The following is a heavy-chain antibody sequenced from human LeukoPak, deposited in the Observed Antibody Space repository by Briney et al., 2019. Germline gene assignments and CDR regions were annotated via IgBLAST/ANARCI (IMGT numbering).Heavy chain of an antibody. CDR3: ARHVLRRGPWFFEY. CDR2: IYYSGST. CDR1: GYSISTSYY. Sequence: PSETLSLTCPVSGYSISTSYYWGWIRQPPGKGLEWIGSIYYSGSTYNPSLKSRVTISVDTSKKQFSLNLSSVTAADTAVYYCARHVLRRGPWFFEYWGQGTLVTVSS. J-gene: IGHJ4*02. V-gene: IGHV4-38-2*01. D-gene: IGHD4-17*01.